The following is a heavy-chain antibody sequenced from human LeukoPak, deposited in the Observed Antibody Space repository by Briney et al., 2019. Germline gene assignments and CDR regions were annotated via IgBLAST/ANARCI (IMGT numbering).Heavy chain of an antibody. J-gene: IGHJ6*03. Sequence: SETLSLTCTVSGGSISSSSYYWGWIRQPPGKGLEWIGSIYYSGSTYYSPSLKSRVTISVDTSKNQFSLKLNSVTAADTAVYYCEGSSGPGGGWYYYMDVWGKGTTVTVSS. V-gene: IGHV4-39*07. CDR3: EGSSGPGGGWYYYMDV. CDR1: GGSISSSSYY. D-gene: IGHD6-6*01. CDR2: IYYSGST.